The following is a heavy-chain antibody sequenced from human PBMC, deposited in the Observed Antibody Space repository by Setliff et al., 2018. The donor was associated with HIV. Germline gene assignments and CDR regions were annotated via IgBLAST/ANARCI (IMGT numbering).Heavy chain of an antibody. Sequence: SGPTLVNPTQTLTLTCTFSGFSLSTSGLCVSWIRQPPGKALEWLARIDWDDDKYYSTSLKTRLTISKDTSKNQVFLTMTNMDPVDTATYYCARIWFGESHYYGMDVWGQGTTVTVSS. CDR3: ARIWFGESHYYGMDV. CDR2: IDWDDDK. V-gene: IGHV2-70*11. D-gene: IGHD3-10*01. CDR1: GFSLSTSGLC. J-gene: IGHJ6*02.